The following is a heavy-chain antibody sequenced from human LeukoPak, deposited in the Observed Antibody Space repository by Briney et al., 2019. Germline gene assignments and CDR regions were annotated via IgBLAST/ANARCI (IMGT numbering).Heavy chain of an antibody. CDR1: GFTFSNAW. CDR3: ARGGYFDL. Sequence: GGSLRLSCATSGFTFSNAWMSWVRQAPGKGLEWVSVIYSGGGTYYADSVKGRFTISRDNSKNTLYLQMNSLRAEDTAVYYCARGGYFDLWGRGTLVTVSS. V-gene: IGHV3-53*01. J-gene: IGHJ2*01. CDR2: IYSGGGT.